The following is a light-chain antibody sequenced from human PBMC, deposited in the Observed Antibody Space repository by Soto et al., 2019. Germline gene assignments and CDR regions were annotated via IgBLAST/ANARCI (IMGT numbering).Light chain of an antibody. CDR2: GAS. J-gene: IGKJ1*01. CDR3: HQYGDSPQT. CDR1: QTVTSNY. V-gene: IGKV3-20*01. Sequence: EIVLTQSPGTLSSSPGARATLSCRASQTVTSNYLAWYQQKPGQAPRLLIYGASTRATGIPDRFSGGGSGTDLTLTISRLEPEDFAVYLCHQYGDSPQTFGQGTKVDIK.